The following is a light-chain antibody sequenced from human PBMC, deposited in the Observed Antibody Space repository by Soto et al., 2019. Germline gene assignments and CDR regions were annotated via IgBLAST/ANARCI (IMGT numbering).Light chain of an antibody. CDR1: SGHSSYA. Sequence: QLVLTQSPSASASLGASVKLTCTLSSGHSSYAIAWHHQQPEKGPRYLMKLNSDGSHSKGDGIPDRFSGSSSGAERYLTISNLQSEDEADYYCQTWGTGILVFGGGTKLTVL. CDR2: LNSDGSH. J-gene: IGLJ2*01. CDR3: QTWGTGILV. V-gene: IGLV4-69*01.